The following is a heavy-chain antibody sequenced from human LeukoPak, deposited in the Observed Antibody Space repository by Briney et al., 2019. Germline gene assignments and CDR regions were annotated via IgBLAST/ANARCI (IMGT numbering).Heavy chain of an antibody. Sequence: GGSLRLSCAASGFTFSSYGMSWVRQAPGKGLEWVSGISWNSGSIGYADSVKGRFTISRDNAKNSLYLQMNSLRAEDTALYYCAKARSITAMVTYFDYWGQGTLVTVSS. V-gene: IGHV3-9*01. J-gene: IGHJ4*02. CDR1: GFTFSSYG. CDR2: ISWNSGSI. CDR3: AKARSITAMVTYFDY. D-gene: IGHD5-18*01.